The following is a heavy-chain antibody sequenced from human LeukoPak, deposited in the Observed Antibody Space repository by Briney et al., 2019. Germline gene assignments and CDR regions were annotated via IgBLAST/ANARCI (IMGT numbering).Heavy chain of an antibody. Sequence: GASVKVSCKASGYTFTSYYMHWVRRAPGQGLEWMGIINPSGGSTSYAQKFQGRVTMTRNTSISTAYMELSSLRSEDTAVYYCARGGDSSGYYRVWGQGTLVTVSS. V-gene: IGHV1-46*01. CDR3: ARGGDSSGYYRV. J-gene: IGHJ4*02. CDR2: INPSGGST. D-gene: IGHD3-22*01. CDR1: GYTFTSYY.